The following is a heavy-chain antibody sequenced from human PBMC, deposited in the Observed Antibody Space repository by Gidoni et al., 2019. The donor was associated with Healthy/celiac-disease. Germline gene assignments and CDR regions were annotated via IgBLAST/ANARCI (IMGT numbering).Heavy chain of an antibody. J-gene: IGHJ4*02. V-gene: IGHV4-4*02. CDR2: ISHSGST. CDR3: ASTLYSSSSVYFDY. D-gene: IGHD6-13*01. Sequence: QVQLQESGPGLVKPSGTLSLTCAVSGGSISSSNWLSWVRQPPGKGLECIGEISHSGSTNYNPSLKSRVTISVDKSKNQFSLKLSAVTAADTAVYYCASTLYSSSSVYFDYWGQGTLVTVSS. CDR1: GGSISSSNW.